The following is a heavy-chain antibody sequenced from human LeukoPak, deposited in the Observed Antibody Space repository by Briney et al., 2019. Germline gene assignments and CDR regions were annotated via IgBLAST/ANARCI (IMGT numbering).Heavy chain of an antibody. D-gene: IGHD7-27*01. CDR1: GFTFNTYG. CDR2: MRSDGSDI. V-gene: IGHV3-33*01. J-gene: IGHJ4*02. CDR3: ARDQSPKWGSGERYFDY. Sequence: PGGSLRLSCGASGFTFNTYGMHWVRQAPGKGLEWVAVMRSDGSDIYYADSVKGRFTISRDNSKNTLYLQMNSLRAEDTAVYYCARDQSPKWGSGERYFDYWGQGTLVTVSS.